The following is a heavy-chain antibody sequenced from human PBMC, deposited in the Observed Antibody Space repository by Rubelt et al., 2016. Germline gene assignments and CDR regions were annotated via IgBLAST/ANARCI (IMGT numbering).Heavy chain of an antibody. J-gene: IGHJ4*02. CDR2: IWNDGIYK. V-gene: IGHV3-33*03. Sequence: QVQLVESGGGVVQPGRSLRLSCAASRFTFSSYGMHWVRQAPGKGLEWVANIWNDGIYKDYADSVKGRFTISRDNAKNSLYLQMNSLGAGDTAVYYCARRDFGIKGIDYWGQGTLVTVSS. CDR3: ARRDFGIKGIDY. CDR1: RFTFSSYG. D-gene: IGHD3-3*01.